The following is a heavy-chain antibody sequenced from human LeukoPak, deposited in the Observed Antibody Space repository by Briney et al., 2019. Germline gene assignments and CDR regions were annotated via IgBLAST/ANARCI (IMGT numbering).Heavy chain of an antibody. V-gene: IGHV3-33*01. J-gene: IGHJ4*02. CDR1: GFTFSSYG. Sequence: GGSLRLSCAASGFTFSSYGMHWVRQAPGKGLEWVAVIWYDGSNKYYADSVKGRLTISRDNSKNTLYLQMNSLRAEDTAVYYCARDCSSTSCFDYWGQGTLVTVSS. CDR3: ARDCSSTSCFDY. D-gene: IGHD2-2*01. CDR2: IWYDGSNK.